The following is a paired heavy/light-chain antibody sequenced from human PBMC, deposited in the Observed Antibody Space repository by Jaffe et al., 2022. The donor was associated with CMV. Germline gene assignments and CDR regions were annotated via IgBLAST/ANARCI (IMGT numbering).Heavy chain of an antibody. CDR1: GFTFSSYA. V-gene: IGHV3-23*01. CDR3: AKQPEVWFGSYGYYYYGMDV. D-gene: IGHD3-10*01. Sequence: EVQLLESGGGLVQPGGSLRLSCAASGFTFSSYAMSWVRQAPGKGLEWVSAISGSGGSTYYADSVKGRFTISRDNSKNTLYLQMNSLRAEDTAVYYCAKQPEVWFGSYGYYYYGMDVWGQGTTVTVSS. CDR2: ISGSGGST. J-gene: IGHJ6*02.
Light chain of an antibody. CDR3: GTWDSSLSAGHWV. CDR1: SSNIGNNY. CDR2: ENN. Sequence: QSVLTQPPSVSAAPGQKVTISCSGSSSNIGNNYVSWYQQLPGTAPKLLIYENNKRPSGIPDRFSGSKSGTSATLGITGLQTGDEADYYCGTWDSSLSAGHWVFGGGTKLTVL. V-gene: IGLV1-51*02. J-gene: IGLJ3*02.